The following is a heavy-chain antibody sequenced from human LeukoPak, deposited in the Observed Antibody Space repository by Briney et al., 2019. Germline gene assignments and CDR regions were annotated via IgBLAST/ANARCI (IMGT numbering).Heavy chain of an antibody. CDR2: ISYDGSNK. Sequence: PGRSLRLSCAASGFTFSSYAVHWVRQAPGKGLEWVAVISYDGSNKYYADSVKGRFTISRDNSENTLYLQMNSLRAEDTAVYYCVKTSRRDSTYDSPFDYWGQGTVVTVSS. CDR1: GFTFSSYA. J-gene: IGHJ4*02. CDR3: VKTSRRDSTYDSPFDY. D-gene: IGHD3-3*01. V-gene: IGHV3-30-3*02.